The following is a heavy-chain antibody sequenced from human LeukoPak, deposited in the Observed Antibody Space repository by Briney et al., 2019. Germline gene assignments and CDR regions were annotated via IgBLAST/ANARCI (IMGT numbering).Heavy chain of an antibody. D-gene: IGHD1-14*01. V-gene: IGHV3-33*01. J-gene: IGHJ3*02. CDR2: IWYDGGNK. CDR1: GFTFSSYG. CDR3: ARVHNPAQQNDAFDI. Sequence: PGRSLRLSCPASGFTFSSYGMHWVRQAPGKGLEWVALIWYDGGNKYYADSVKGRFTISRDNSKNTLYLQMNSLRAEDTAVYYCARVHNPAQQNDAFDIWGQGTMVTVSS.